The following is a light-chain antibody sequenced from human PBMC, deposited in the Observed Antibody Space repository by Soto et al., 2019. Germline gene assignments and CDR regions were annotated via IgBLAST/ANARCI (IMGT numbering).Light chain of an antibody. CDR1: SSDVGGYNY. J-gene: IGLJ1*01. CDR2: EVS. V-gene: IGLV2-14*01. Sequence: QSALTQPASVSGSPGQSITISCTGTSSDVGGYNYVSWYQQHPGKAPKLMIYEVSNRPSGVSNRFSGSKSGNTASLTISGLQAEDEADYYCSSYTSSSPLGFGTGTKVTVL. CDR3: SSYTSSSPLG.